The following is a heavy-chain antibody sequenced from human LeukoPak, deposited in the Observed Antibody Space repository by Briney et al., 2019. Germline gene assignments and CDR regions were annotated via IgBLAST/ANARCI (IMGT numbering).Heavy chain of an antibody. D-gene: IGHD1-14*01. CDR2: IYYSGST. V-gene: IGHV4-39*01. J-gene: IGHJ4*02. CDR1: GGSISSSSYY. Sequence: SETLSLTCTVSGGSISSSSYYWGWIRQPPGKGLEWIGSIYYSGSTYYNPSLKSRVTISVDTSKNQFSLKLSSVTAADTAMYYCARTGGYYEDWGQGTLVTVSS. CDR3: ARTGGYYED.